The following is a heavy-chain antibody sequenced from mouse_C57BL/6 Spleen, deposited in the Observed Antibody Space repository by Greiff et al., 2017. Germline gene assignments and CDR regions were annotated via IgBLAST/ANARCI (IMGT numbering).Heavy chain of an antibody. CDR1: GYTFTDYE. CDR2: IDPETGGT. Sequence: VQLQQSGAELVRPGASVTLSCKASGYTFTDYEMHWVKQTPVHGLAWIGAIDPETGGTAYNQKFKGKAILTADKSSSTAYMELRSLTSEDSAVYYCTRSRSLYFDYWGQGTTLTVSS. D-gene: IGHD3-3*01. CDR3: TRSRSLYFDY. V-gene: IGHV1-15*01. J-gene: IGHJ2*01.